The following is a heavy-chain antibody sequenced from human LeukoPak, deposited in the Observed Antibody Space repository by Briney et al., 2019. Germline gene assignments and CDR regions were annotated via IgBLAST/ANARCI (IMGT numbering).Heavy chain of an antibody. D-gene: IGHD1-26*01. J-gene: IGHJ3*02. CDR1: GGSIGSSSYY. CDR3: ARDGGFRSLAFDI. V-gene: IGHV4-39*07. Sequence: PSETLSLTCTVSGGSIGSSSYYWGWIRQPPGKGLEWIGSIYYSGSTYYNPSLKSRVTISVDTSKNQFSLKLSSVTAADTAVYYCARDGGFRSLAFDIWGQGTMVTVSS. CDR2: IYYSGST.